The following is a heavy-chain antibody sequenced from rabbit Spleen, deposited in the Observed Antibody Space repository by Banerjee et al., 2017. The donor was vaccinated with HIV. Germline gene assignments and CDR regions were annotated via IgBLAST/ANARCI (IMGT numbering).Heavy chain of an antibody. V-gene: IGHV1S45*01. J-gene: IGHJ4*01. CDR3: ARYDGNDGARNL. Sequence: QEQLEESGGGLVKPGASLTLTCTASGFSFSSYYYMCWVRQAPGKGLEWIACIYIGGGYTYYASWAKGRFTISKTSSTTVTLQLNSLTVADTATYFCARYDGNDGARNLWGQGTLVTVS. D-gene: IGHD4-2*01. CDR2: IYIGGGYT. CDR1: GFSFSSYYY.